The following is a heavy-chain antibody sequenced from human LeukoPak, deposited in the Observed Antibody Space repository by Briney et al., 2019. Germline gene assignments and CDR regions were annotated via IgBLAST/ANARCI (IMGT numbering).Heavy chain of an antibody. D-gene: IGHD2-15*01. CDR2: SHSSGNS. CDR3: ARIRSCSGGSCYYFDF. J-gene: IGHJ4*02. Sequence: KSSETLSLTCIVSGGSVTSNFWSWIRQPPGQGLEWIGYSHSSGNSNYNPSLKSRVTMSVDTSKNQFSLNLSSVTAADTAVYYCARIRSCSGGSCYYFDFWGQGTLVTVSS. V-gene: IGHV4-59*02. CDR1: GGSVTSNF.